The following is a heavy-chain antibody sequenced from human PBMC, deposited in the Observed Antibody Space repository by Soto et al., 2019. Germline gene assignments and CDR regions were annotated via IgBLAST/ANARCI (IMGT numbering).Heavy chain of an antibody. CDR1: GFTFSTYG. D-gene: IGHD6-19*01. J-gene: IGHJ4*02. V-gene: IGHV3-33*01. CDR3: VRGPWLVGDVTSFDY. CDR2: IWNHGRAA. Sequence: QVHLVESGGGVVQPGRSLRLSCAASGFTFSTYGMHWVRQAPGKGLEWVALIWNHGRAASYADSVKGRFTISRDNSKNTLWLQMNSLRADDSAVYYCVRGPWLVGDVTSFDYWGQGSLVTVSS.